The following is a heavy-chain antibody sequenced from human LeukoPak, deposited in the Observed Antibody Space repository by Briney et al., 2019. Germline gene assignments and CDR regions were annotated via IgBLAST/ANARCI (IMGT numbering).Heavy chain of an antibody. Sequence: GGSLRLSCAASGFTFSSYGMHWVRQAPGKGLEWVAVISYDGSNKYYADSVKGRFTISRDNSKNTLYLQMNSLRAEDTAVYYCAKDLDPYFGVVSGFDYWGQGTLVTVSS. D-gene: IGHD3-3*01. J-gene: IGHJ4*02. V-gene: IGHV3-30*18. CDR2: ISYDGSNK. CDR1: GFTFSSYG. CDR3: AKDLDPYFGVVSGFDY.